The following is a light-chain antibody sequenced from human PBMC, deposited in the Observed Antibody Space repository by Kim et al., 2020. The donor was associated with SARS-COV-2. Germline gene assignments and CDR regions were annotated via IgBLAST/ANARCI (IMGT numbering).Light chain of an antibody. CDR3: NSRDNNDYVL. J-gene: IGLJ2*01. CDR2: GKN. V-gene: IGLV3-19*01. CDR1: SLRSYY. Sequence: VALVQTVRITCQGDSLRSYYTTWYQQKPGQAPIVVVYGKNNRPSGIPDRFSGSSSGNTASLTITGTQAGDEADYYCNSRDNNDYVLFGGGTKVTVL.